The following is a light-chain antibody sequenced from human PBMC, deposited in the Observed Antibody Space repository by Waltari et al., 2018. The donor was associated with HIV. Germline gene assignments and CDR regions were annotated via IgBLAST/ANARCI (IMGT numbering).Light chain of an antibody. CDR3: QSSYTNNQV. CDR1: SGSIASNY. CDR2: ENN. V-gene: IGLV6-57*03. Sequence: NFMLTQPHSVSESPGKTVTISCTRSSGSIASNYVQWYQQRPGSAPTAVIYENNQRASGVPDRFSGSVDSSSNSASLTISGLKTEDEADYYCQSSYTNNQVFGGGTKLTVL. J-gene: IGLJ3*02.